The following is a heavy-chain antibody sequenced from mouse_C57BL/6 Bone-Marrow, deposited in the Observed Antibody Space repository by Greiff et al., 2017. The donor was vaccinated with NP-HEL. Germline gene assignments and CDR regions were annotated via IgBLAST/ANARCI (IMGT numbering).Heavy chain of an antibody. CDR1: GYTFTEYT. CDR3: ARHEALYYYGSSLYYFDY. CDR2: FYPGSGSI. J-gene: IGHJ2*01. D-gene: IGHD1-1*01. Sequence: QVQLQQSGAELVKPGASVKLSCKASGYTFTEYTIHWVKQRSGQGLEWIGWFYPGSGSIKYNEKFKDKATLTADKSSSTVYMELSRLTSEDSAVYFCARHEALYYYGSSLYYFDYWGQGTTLTVSS. V-gene: IGHV1-62-2*01.